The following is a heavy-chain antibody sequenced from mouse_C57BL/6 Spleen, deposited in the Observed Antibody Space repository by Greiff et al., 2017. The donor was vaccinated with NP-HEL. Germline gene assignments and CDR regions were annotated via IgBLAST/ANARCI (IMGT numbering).Heavy chain of an antibody. Sequence: QVQLQQPGAELVKPGASVKMSCKASGYTFTSYWITWVKQRPGQGLEWIGDIYPGSGSTNYNEKFKSKATLTVDTSSSTAYMQLSSLTSEDSAVYYCARWLLREGYFDVWGTGTTVTVSS. CDR1: GYTFTSYW. V-gene: IGHV1-55*01. D-gene: IGHD2-3*01. CDR3: ARWLLREGYFDV. CDR2: IYPGSGST. J-gene: IGHJ1*03.